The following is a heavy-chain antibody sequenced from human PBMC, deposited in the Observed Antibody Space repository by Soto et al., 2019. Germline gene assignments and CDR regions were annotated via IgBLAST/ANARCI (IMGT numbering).Heavy chain of an antibody. CDR3: AQQWLSTGHVDY. J-gene: IGHJ4*02. Sequence: SETLSLTCTVSGGSISSYYWSWIRQPPGKGLEWIGYIYYSGSTNYNPSLKSRVTISVDTSKNQFSLKLSSVTAADTAVYYCAQQWLSTGHVDYWGQGTMVTVYS. V-gene: IGHV4-59*01. CDR1: GGSISSYY. D-gene: IGHD6-19*01. CDR2: IYYSGST.